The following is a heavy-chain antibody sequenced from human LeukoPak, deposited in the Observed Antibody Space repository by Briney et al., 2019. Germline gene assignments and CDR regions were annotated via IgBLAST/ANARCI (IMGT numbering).Heavy chain of an antibody. CDR1: GGTFTNYA. CDR2: IIPILDVT. V-gene: IGHV1-69*04. CDR3: ARDGVPIEY. Sequence: GASVKVSCKASGGTFTNYAINWVRQAPGQGLEWMGRIIPILDVTNYAQKFQGRVTITADQSTSTAYMELSSLRSEDTAVYYCARDGVPIEYWGQGTLVTVSS. D-gene: IGHD3-16*01. J-gene: IGHJ4*02.